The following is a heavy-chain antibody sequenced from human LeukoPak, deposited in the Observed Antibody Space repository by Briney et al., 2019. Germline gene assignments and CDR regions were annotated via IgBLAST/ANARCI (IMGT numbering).Heavy chain of an antibody. CDR3: ARGSPKLDS. CDR1: GGSFSGYN. CDR2: INHLGNT. V-gene: IGHV4-34*01. Sequence: SEALSLTCAVYGGSFSGYNWNWIRQAPGEGVEWIGEINHLGNTKKSPSLKGRVTLAVDTSKNQFSLKVTSVTAADTAVYYCARGSPKLDSWGQGTPVTVSS. J-gene: IGHJ5*01.